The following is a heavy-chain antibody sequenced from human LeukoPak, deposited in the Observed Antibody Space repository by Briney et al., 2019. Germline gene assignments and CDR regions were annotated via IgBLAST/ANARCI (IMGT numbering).Heavy chain of an antibody. J-gene: IGHJ6*03. CDR2: IIPIFGTA. Sequence: ASVKVSCKASGGTFSSYAISWVRQAPGQGLEWMGGIIPIFGTANYAQKFQGRVTITTDESTSTAYMELSSLRSEDTAVYYCAREFIRYSSGWDYYYMDVWGKGTTVTVSS. CDR3: AREFIRYSSGWDYYYMDV. D-gene: IGHD6-19*01. V-gene: IGHV1-69*05. CDR1: GGTFSSYA.